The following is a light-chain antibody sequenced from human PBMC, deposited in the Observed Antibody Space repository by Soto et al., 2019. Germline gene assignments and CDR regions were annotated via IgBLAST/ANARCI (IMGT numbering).Light chain of an antibody. CDR2: DAS. V-gene: IGKV1-33*01. CDR3: QQFDKLPLT. CDR1: QAINNS. J-gene: IGKJ4*01. Sequence: DIQMTQSLSSLSASVGDRVTITCQASQAINNSLNWYQQRPGEAPKLLVYDASILEAGVPSRFSGRGFGTTFTLTISSLQPEDLATYFCQQFDKLPLTFGGGTKLELK.